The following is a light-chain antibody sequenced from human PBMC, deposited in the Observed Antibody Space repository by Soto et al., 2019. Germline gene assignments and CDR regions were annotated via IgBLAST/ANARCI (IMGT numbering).Light chain of an antibody. J-gene: IGLJ3*02. CDR2: RNN. CDR3: AAWDDSLSGRV. Sequence: QSVLTQAPSASGTPGQRVTISCSGSSPNIGSNYVYWYQQLPGTAPKLLIYRNNQRPSGVPDRFSGSKSGTSASLAISGLRSDDEADYYCAAWDDSLSGRVFGGGTKLTVL. CDR1: SPNIGSNY. V-gene: IGLV1-47*01.